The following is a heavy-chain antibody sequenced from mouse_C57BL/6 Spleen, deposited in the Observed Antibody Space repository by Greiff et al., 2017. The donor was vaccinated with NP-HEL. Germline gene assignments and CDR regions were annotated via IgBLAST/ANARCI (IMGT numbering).Heavy chain of an antibody. J-gene: IGHJ2*01. CDR3: ARQSNSYYFDY. V-gene: IGHV5-15*01. CDR2: ISNLAYSI. Sequence: EVNVVESGGGLVQPGGSLKLSCAASGFTFSDYGMAWVRQAPRKGPEWVAFISNLAYSIYYADTVTGRFTISRENAKNTLYLEMSSLRSEDTAMYYCARQSNSYYFDYWGHGTTLTVSS. CDR1: GFTFSDYG. D-gene: IGHD2-5*01.